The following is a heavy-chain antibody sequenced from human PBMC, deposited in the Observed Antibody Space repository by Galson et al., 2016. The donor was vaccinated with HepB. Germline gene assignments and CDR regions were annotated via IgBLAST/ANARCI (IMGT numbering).Heavy chain of an antibody. Sequence: TLSLTCSVSGASISSGGYFWSWFRQHPGKSLEWLGYIYPSGSTFYNASLKSRLFISLTTSKNRFSLRLSSVTAADTAVYFCVRGVADRTLYFDNWGRGTLVSVSS. CDR3: VRGVADRTLYFDN. D-gene: IGHD2-15*01. CDR1: GASISSGGYF. CDR2: IYPSGST. V-gene: IGHV4-31*03. J-gene: IGHJ4*02.